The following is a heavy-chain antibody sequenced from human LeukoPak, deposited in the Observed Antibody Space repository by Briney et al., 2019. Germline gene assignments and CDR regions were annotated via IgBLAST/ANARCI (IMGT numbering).Heavy chain of an antibody. V-gene: IGHV4-31*03. Sequence: SETLSLTCTVSGGSISSGGYYWSWIRQHPGKGLEWIGYIYYSGSTYYNPSLKSRVTISVDTSKNQFSLKLSSVTAADTAVHYCAAASNYYGSGSLWFDPWGQGTLVTVSS. J-gene: IGHJ5*02. CDR3: AAASNYYGSGSLWFDP. CDR2: IYYSGST. D-gene: IGHD3-10*01. CDR1: GGSISSGGYY.